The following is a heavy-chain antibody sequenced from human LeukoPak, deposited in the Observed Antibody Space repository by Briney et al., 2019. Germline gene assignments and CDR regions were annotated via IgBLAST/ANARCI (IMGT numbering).Heavy chain of an antibody. Sequence: PSETLSLTCTVSGGSISSYYWSWIRQPPGKGLEWIGYIYYSGSTNYNPSLKSRVTISVDTSKNQFSLKLSSVTAADTAVYYCARGKYYGSGSYYRALATYYFDYWGQGTLVTVSS. CDR1: GGSISSYY. CDR2: IYYSGST. J-gene: IGHJ4*02. D-gene: IGHD3-10*01. CDR3: ARGKYYGSGSYYRALATYYFDY. V-gene: IGHV4-59*12.